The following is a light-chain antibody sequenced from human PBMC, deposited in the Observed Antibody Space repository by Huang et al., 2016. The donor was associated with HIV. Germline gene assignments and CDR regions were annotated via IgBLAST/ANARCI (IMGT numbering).Light chain of an antibody. CDR2: AAS. CDR1: QSVNTN. V-gene: IGKV3-15*01. CDR3: QQYNKWPPEYT. J-gene: IGKJ2*01. Sequence: VMMSQSPATLAASPGERVTLSCGASQSVNTNLAWYQQKHGQPPRPLIYAASTRATGVPARVAGSGSGTEFTLTIDSLQSDDFAVYYCQQYNKWPPEYTFGQGTRLEIK.